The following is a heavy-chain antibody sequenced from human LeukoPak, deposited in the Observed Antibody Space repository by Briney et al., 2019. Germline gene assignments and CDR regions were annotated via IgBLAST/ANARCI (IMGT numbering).Heavy chain of an antibody. CDR1: GFTFDDYA. D-gene: IGHD4-11*01. Sequence: GGSLRLSCAASGFTFDDYAMHWIRQAPGKGLEWVSLITGDGASIYHVDSVKGRFTISRDNSKSSLYLQMNSLTTEDTALYYCVKDLTAVGSPWFDPWGQGTLVTVSS. CDR3: VKDLTAVGSPWFDP. J-gene: IGHJ5*02. CDR2: ITGDGASI. V-gene: IGHV3-43*02.